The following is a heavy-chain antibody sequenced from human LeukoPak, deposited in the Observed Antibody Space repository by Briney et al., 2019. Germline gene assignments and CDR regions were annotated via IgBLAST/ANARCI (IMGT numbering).Heavy chain of an antibody. V-gene: IGHV1-8*01. Sequence: GASVKVSCKVSGYTFTDCDINWVRQATGQGLEWMGWMNPNSGNTGYAQKFQGRVTMTRNTSISTAYMELSSLRSEDTAVYYCARANDFWSGYYYYYYMDVWGKGTTVTVSS. D-gene: IGHD3-3*01. CDR2: MNPNSGNT. CDR3: ARANDFWSGYYYYYYMDV. J-gene: IGHJ6*03. CDR1: GYTFTDCD.